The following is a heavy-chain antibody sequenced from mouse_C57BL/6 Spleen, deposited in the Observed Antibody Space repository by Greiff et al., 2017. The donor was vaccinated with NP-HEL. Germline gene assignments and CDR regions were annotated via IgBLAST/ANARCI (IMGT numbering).Heavy chain of an antibody. CDR3: ARDGSGWFRTAHWYFDV. CDR2: ISDGGSYT. CDR1: GFTFSSYA. Sequence: EVQLVESGGGLVKPGGSLKLSCAASGFTFSSYAMSWVRQTPEKRLEWVATISDGGSYTYYPDNVKGRFTISRDNAKNNLYLQMSHLKSEDTAMYYWARDGSGWFRTAHWYFDVWGTGTTVTVAS. V-gene: IGHV5-4*01. J-gene: IGHJ1*03. D-gene: IGHD2-3*01.